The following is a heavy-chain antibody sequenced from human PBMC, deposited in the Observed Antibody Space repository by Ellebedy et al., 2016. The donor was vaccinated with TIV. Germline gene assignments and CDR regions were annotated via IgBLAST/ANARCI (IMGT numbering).Heavy chain of an antibody. V-gene: IGHV4-34*01. D-gene: IGHD3-10*01. CDR1: GGSFSGYY. CDR2: INHSGST. CDR3: ASRRRGAYGSGSYFGGYYYYYYGMDV. Sequence: SETLSLXXAVYGGSFSGYYWSWIRQPPGKGLEWIGEINHSGSTNYNPSLKSRVTISVDTSKNQFALKLSSVTAADTAVYYCASRRRGAYGSGSYFGGYYYYYYGMDVWGQGTTVTVSS. J-gene: IGHJ6*02.